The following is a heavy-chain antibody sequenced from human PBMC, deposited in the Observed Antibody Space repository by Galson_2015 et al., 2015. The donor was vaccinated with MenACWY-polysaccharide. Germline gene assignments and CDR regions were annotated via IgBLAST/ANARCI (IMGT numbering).Heavy chain of an antibody. CDR3: AREGSRIVFHAFDT. V-gene: IGHV3-33*01. CDR1: GFNFRGSG. Sequence: SLRLSCAASGFNFRGSGMHWVRQAPGKGLEWVAVIQYDGTNKVYADSVKGRFTISRDNSRNTLYLEMNSLRAEDTAVYYCAREGSRIVFHAFDTWGQGTMVTVSS. D-gene: IGHD2-15*01. J-gene: IGHJ3*02. CDR2: IQYDGTNK.